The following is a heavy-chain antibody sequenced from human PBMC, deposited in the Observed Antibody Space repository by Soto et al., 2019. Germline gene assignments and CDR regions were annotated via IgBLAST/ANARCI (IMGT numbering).Heavy chain of an antibody. J-gene: IGHJ4*02. CDR2: VGPSGAST. Sequence: GGSLRLSCAASGFTFSSYAMIWVRQAPGKGLEWVSVVGPSGASTFYADSVRGRFTISRDNSENTLYLQMNSLRAADTALYFCARSYYYDSTGYYRTFDYWGPGTLVTVSS. V-gene: IGHV3-23*01. D-gene: IGHD3-22*01. CDR1: GFTFSSYA. CDR3: ARSYYYDSTGYYRTFDY.